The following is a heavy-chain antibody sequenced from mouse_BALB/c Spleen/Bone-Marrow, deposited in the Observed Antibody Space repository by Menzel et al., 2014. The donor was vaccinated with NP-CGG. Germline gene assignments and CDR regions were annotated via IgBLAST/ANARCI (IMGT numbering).Heavy chain of an antibody. D-gene: IGHD2-4*01. Sequence: EVHLVESGGGLVQPGVSLRLSCATSGFTFTDYYMSWVRQPPGKALEWLGFIRNKANGYTTEYSAPVKGRFTISRDNSQSILYLQMNTLRDEDSATYYCARAFTIINAMDYWGQGTSVTVSS. J-gene: IGHJ4*01. CDR1: GFTFTDYY. V-gene: IGHV7-3*02. CDR3: ARAFTIINAMDY. CDR2: IRNKANGYTT.